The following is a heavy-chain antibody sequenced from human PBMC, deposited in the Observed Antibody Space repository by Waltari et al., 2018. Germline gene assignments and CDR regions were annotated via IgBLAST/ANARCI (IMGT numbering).Heavy chain of an antibody. Sequence: QVQLQESGPGLVKPSETLSLTCAVSGYSISSGYYWGGIRRPPGKGLELIGSIFQSGSTYYNPSLKSRVTISIDTSKNQFSLKLSSVTAADTAVYYCARERIRVFGMVTYNWFDPWGQGTLVTVSS. J-gene: IGHJ5*02. CDR2: IFQSGST. V-gene: IGHV4-38-2*02. CDR1: GYSISSGYY. CDR3: ARERIRVFGMVTYNWFDP. D-gene: IGHD3-3*01.